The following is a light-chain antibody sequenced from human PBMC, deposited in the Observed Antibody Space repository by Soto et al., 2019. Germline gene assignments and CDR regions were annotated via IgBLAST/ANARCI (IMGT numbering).Light chain of an antibody. J-gene: IGKJ4*01. V-gene: IGKV3-15*01. CDR2: GAS. CDR1: QSVSRN. Sequence: EVVLTQSPATLSVSPGDRATLSCRASQSVSRNLAWYQQKPGQAPRLLIYGASTRATGVPARFSGSGSATEFTLSISSLQSDDFASYYCQQYNTYFSLTFGGGTKVEIK. CDR3: QQYNTYFSLT.